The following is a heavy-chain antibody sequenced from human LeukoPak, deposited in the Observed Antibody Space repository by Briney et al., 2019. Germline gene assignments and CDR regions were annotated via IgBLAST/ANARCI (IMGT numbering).Heavy chain of an antibody. CDR1: VFIFRGYW. J-gene: IGHJ3*01. D-gene: IGHD1-26*01. CDR2: IKRDGSVK. CDR3: ARIVELSFDV. V-gene: IGHV3-7*03. Sequence: PGGCLRLSCAASVFIFRGYWMTWVRHAPGKGLEWVADIKRDGSVKSYVDSVKGRLTISRDNAKNSLYLQMNSLRAEDTAVYYCARIVELSFDVWGQGTTVTVSP.